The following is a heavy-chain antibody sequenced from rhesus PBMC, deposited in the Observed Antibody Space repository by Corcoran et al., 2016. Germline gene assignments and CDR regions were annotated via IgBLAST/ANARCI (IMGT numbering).Heavy chain of an antibody. J-gene: IGHJ4*01. Sequence: QVQLQESGPGLVKPSETLSLTCAVSGYSISSGYSWGWFRQPPGQRLAWIGSIYGSGGSNYLNPSLKSRVTLSVDTSKNQFSLKLSSVTAADTAVYYCATITRMITGYAFDYWGQGVLVTVSS. V-gene: IGHV4S14*01. CDR1: GYSISSGYS. CDR3: ATITRMITGYAFDY. CDR2: IYGSGGSN. D-gene: IGHD3-9*01.